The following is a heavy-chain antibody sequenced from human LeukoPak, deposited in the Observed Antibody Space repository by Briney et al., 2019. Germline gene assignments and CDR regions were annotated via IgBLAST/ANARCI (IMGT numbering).Heavy chain of an antibody. CDR3: ARGRARDY. J-gene: IGHJ4*02. CDR1: GFTFTSYA. D-gene: IGHD4/OR15-4a*01. Sequence: GGSLRLSCAASGFTFTSYAMSWVRQAPGKGLEWVSSISSSSSYIYYADSVKGRFTISRDNAKNSLYLQMNSLRAEDTAVYYCARGRARDYWGQGTLVTVSS. V-gene: IGHV3-21*01. CDR2: ISSSSSYI.